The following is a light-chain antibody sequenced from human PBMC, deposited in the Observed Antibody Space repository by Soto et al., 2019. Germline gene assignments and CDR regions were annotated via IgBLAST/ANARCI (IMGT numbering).Light chain of an antibody. Sequence: QSALTQPASVSGSPGQSITISCTGTSSDVGGHKYVSWYQHHPGKAPKLVMYDVSNRPSGVSYRFSGSNSGNTASLTISGLQAADEADYYCSSYTSSSTRRVVFGGGTKLTVL. CDR1: SSDVGGHKY. J-gene: IGLJ3*02. CDR3: SSYTSSSTRRVV. CDR2: DVS. V-gene: IGLV2-14*03.